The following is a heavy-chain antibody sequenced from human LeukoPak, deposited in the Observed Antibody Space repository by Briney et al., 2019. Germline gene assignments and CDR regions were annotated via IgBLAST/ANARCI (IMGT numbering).Heavy chain of an antibody. D-gene: IGHD6-13*01. J-gene: IGHJ6*03. V-gene: IGHV4-39*01. CDR2: IYYSGST. CDR1: GGSISTSSYY. Sequence: SETLSLTCTVSGGSISTSSYYWGWIRQPPVKGLEWVGNIYYSGSTDYNPSLKSRVTISVDTSKNQFSLKLSSVTAADTAMYYCACRRSAAGNPYYYYYYMAGWSEGTTVT. CDR3: ACRRSAAGNPYYYYYYMAG.